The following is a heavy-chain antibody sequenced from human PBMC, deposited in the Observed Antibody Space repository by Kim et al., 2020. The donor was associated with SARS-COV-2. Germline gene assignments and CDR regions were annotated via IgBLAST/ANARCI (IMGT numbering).Heavy chain of an antibody. J-gene: IGHJ4*02. D-gene: IGHD2-21*01. CDR2: INHTGDT. V-gene: IGHV4-34*01. CDR3: ARRPAGIDS. Sequence: SETLSLTCAVYGGSFNGHYWNWFRQPPEMGLEWIGEINHTGDTKYSPSLKSRATLSVDTSKNQFSLKLRSVTAADTAVYYCARRPAGIDSWGQGTPVTVS. CDR1: GGSFNGHY.